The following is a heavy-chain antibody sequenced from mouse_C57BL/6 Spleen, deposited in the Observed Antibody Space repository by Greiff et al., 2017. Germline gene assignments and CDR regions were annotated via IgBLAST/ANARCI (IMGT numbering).Heavy chain of an antibody. CDR2: IYPGDGDT. D-gene: IGHD2-2*01. J-gene: IGHJ3*01. Sequence: QVHVKQSGAELVKPGASVKISCKASGYAFSSYWMNWVKQRPGKGLEWIGKIYPGDGDTNYNGKFKGKATLTADKSSSTAYMQLSSLTSEDSAVYFCARDYGYEEWFGYWGQGTLVTVSA. V-gene: IGHV1-80*01. CDR1: GYAFSSYW. CDR3: ARDYGYEEWFGY.